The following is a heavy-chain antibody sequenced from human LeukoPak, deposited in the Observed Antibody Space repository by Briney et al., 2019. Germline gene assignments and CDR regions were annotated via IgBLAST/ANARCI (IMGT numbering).Heavy chain of an antibody. CDR3: ARRPSHLGYCSSTSCLWSYYFDY. CDR1: GDSINNDTYY. D-gene: IGHD2-2*01. CDR2: MYVSGSS. Sequence: SQTLSLTCIVSGDSINNDTYYWNWIRQPAGKGLEWIGRMYVSGSSNYNPALKSRVSISVDTSKSQFSLKLSSVTAADTAVYYCARRPSHLGYCSSTSCLWSYYFDYWGQGTLVTVSS. J-gene: IGHJ4*02. V-gene: IGHV4-61*02.